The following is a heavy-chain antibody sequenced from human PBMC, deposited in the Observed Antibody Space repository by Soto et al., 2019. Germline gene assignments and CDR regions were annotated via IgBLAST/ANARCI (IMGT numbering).Heavy chain of an antibody. CDR3: ARVYYYGLGRGRSMDV. CDR2: IYNSGST. D-gene: IGHD3-10*01. V-gene: IGHV4-61*08. CDR1: GDSVSSGDYY. J-gene: IGHJ6*02. Sequence: QVQLQESGPGLVKPSETLSLTCTVSGDSVSSGDYYWTWIRQPPGKGLEWIGYIYNSGSTNYNPSLKSRVTISVDTFRSQFSLKLSSVTAADTAVYYCARVYYYGLGRGRSMDVWGQGTTVTVSS.